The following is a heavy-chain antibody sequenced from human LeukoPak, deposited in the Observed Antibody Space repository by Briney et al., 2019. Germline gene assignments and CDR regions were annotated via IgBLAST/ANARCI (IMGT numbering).Heavy chain of an antibody. V-gene: IGHV3-66*02. CDR1: GFTVSSNY. J-gene: IGHJ6*02. CDR3: ARGGDSSGWVYYGMDV. D-gene: IGHD6-19*01. Sequence: GGSLRLSCAASGFTVSSNYMSWVRQAPGEGLGWVSVIYSGGSTYYADSAKGRFTISRDNSKNTLYLQMNSLRAEDTAVYYCARGGDSSGWVYYGMDVWGQGTTVTVSS. CDR2: IYSGGST.